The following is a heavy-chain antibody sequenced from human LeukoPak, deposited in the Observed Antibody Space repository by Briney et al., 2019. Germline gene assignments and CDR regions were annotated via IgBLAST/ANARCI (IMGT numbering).Heavy chain of an antibody. CDR2: IYTSGST. CDR1: GGSISSYY. CDR3: ARRLLTTGAFDI. D-gene: IGHD4-11*01. J-gene: IGHJ3*02. Sequence: SSETLSLTCTVSGGSISSYYWGWIRQPAGKGLEWIGRIYTSGSTNYNPSLKSRVTMSVDTSKNQFSLKLSSVTVADTAVYYCARRLLTTGAFDIWGQGTMVTVSS. V-gene: IGHV4-4*07.